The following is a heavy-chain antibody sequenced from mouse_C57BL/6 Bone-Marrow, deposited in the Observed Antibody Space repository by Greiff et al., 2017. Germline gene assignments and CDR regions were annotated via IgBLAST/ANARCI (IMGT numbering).Heavy chain of an antibody. V-gene: IGHV5-15*01. CDR2: ISNLAYSI. Sequence: DVQLVESGGGLVQPGGSLKLSCAASGFTFSDYGMAWVRQAPRKGPEWVAFISNLAYSIYYADTVTGRFTISSENAKNTLYLEMSSLMSEEPAMYYCARHSAMDYWGQGTSVTVSS. CDR3: ARHSAMDY. CDR1: GFTFSDYG. J-gene: IGHJ4*01.